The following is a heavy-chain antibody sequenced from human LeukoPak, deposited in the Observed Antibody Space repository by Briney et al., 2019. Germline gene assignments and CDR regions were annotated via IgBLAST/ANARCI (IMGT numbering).Heavy chain of an antibody. J-gene: IGHJ4*02. V-gene: IGHV3-30*02. CDR1: GFTFSSYG. CDR3: AKDSSVFYYDSRNFDY. Sequence: GESLRLSCAGSGFTFSSYGMSWVRQTPGKGLEWVAFIRYDGSNKHYADSVKGRFTISRDNSKNTLYVQMKSLRAEDTAVYYCAKDSSVFYYDSRNFDYWGQGTLVTVSS. D-gene: IGHD3-22*01. CDR2: IRYDGSNK.